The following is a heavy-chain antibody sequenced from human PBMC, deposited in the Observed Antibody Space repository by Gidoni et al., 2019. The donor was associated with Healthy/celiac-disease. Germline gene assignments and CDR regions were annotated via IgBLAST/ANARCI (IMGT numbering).Heavy chain of an antibody. Sequence: QVQLQESGPGLVKPSQTLSLTCTVSGGSISSGSYYWSWSRQPAGKGLEWIGRIYTSGSTNYNPSLKSRVTISVDTSKNQFALKLSSVTAADTAVYYCARSDVWLEVVYGMDVWGQGTTVTVSS. J-gene: IGHJ6*02. CDR3: ARSDVWLEVVYGMDV. D-gene: IGHD3-16*01. V-gene: IGHV4-61*02. CDR1: GGSISSGSYY. CDR2: IYTSGST.